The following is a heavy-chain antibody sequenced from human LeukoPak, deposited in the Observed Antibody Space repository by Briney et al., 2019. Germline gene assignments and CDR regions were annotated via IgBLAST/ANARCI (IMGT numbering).Heavy chain of an antibody. CDR3: ARSVDSLLNFDY. D-gene: IGHD3-22*01. CDR2: ISYSGST. Sequence: SETLSLTCTVSGGSISSSSYYWGWIRQPPGKGLEWIGSISYSGSTYYNPSLKSRVTISVDTSKNQFSLKLSSVTAADTAVYYCARSVDSLLNFDYWGQGTLATVSS. CDR1: GGSISSSSYY. J-gene: IGHJ4*02. V-gene: IGHV4-39*01.